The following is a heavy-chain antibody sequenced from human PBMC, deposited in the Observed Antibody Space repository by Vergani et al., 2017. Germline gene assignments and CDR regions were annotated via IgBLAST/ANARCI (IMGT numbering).Heavy chain of an antibody. CDR3: TRDQGYSSDWRVNGPFDY. J-gene: IGHJ4*02. D-gene: IGHD6-19*01. CDR1: GFTFSSYA. V-gene: IGHV3-30-3*01. CDR2: ISYDGNNK. Sequence: QVQLVESGGGVVQPGRSLRLSCAASGFTFSSYAMHWVRQAPGKGLEWVAVISYDGNNKYYADSVRDRFTISRDNSKNTLYLKMNSLRTADTAVYYCTRDQGYSSDWRVNGPFDYWGQGTLVTVSS.